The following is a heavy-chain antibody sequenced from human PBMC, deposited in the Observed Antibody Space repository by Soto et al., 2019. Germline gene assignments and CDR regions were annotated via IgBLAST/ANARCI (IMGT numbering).Heavy chain of an antibody. V-gene: IGHV4-61*01. J-gene: IGHJ4*02. CDR3: AREGDSTATPVDC. D-gene: IGHD2-21*02. CDR1: GGSVSSGNCY. CDR2: IYYSGST. Sequence: SETLSLTCTVSGGSVSSGNCYWSWIRQPPGRGQELKGYIYYSGSTNYNPSPTSRVSISLATSKNQFSLKLSAVTAADTDLYYCAREGDSTATPVDCWGPGTLVTVSS.